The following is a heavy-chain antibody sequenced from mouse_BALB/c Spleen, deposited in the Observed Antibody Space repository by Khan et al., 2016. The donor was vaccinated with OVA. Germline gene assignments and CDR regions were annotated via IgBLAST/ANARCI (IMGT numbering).Heavy chain of an antibody. J-gene: IGHJ2*01. D-gene: IGHD1-1*01. CDR2: IGGDSSTI. Sequence: EVQLVESGGGLVQPGGSRKLSCAASGFTFSTYGMHWVRQAPEKGLEWVAYIGGDSSTIYYADTVKGRFTISRANPKNTLFLQMTSLMSEDTARYYCATSYFYGYYFDYWGPGTTLTVSS. V-gene: IGHV5-17*02. CDR3: ATSYFYGYYFDY. CDR1: GFTFSTYG.